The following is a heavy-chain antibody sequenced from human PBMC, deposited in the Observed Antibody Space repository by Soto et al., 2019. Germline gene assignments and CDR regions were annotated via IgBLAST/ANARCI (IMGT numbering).Heavy chain of an antibody. CDR1: GFTFSDYA. D-gene: IGHD6-19*01. CDR3: AKGGRKCLVTSDVNY. CDR2: VSHDGRNT. J-gene: IGHJ4*02. V-gene: IGHV3-30*18. Sequence: VQLVESGGGVVQPGRSLRLSCAASGFTFSDYAMHWVRQAPGKGLVWVAVVSHDGRNTHYADSVKGRFTISRDSSKNTVSLEMTSLRAEDTGVYYCAKGGRKCLVTSDVNYWCQGAVVTVSS.